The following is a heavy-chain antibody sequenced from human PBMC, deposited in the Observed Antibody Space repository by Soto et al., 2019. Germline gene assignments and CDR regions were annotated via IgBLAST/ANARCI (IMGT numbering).Heavy chain of an antibody. CDR3: ARRYGYSFDY. Sequence: SETLSLTCTVSGGSISNYYWSWIRQPPGKGLEWIGYIYYSGSTNYNPSLKSRVTISVDTSKNQFSPKLSSVTAADTAVYYCARRYGYSFDYWGQGTLVTVSS. CDR2: IYYSGST. V-gene: IGHV4-59*08. D-gene: IGHD1-1*01. CDR1: GGSISNYY. J-gene: IGHJ4*02.